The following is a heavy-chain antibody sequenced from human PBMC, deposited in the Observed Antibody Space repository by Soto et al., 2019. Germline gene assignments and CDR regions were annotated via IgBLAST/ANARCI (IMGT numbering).Heavy chain of an antibody. CDR3: ATDLGSYLQVDAFDI. D-gene: IGHD1-26*01. CDR1: GYTFTSYG. J-gene: IGHJ3*02. Sequence: GASVKVSCKASGYTFTSYGISWVRQAPGKGLEWMGWISAYDGNTNYAQKLQGRVTMTEDTSTDTAYMELSSLRSEDTAVYYCATDLGSYLQVDAFDIWGQGTMVTVSS. V-gene: IGHV1-18*01. CDR2: ISAYDGNT.